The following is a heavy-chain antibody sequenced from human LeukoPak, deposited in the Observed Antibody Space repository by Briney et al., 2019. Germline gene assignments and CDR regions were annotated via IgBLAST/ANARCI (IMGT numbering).Heavy chain of an antibody. J-gene: IGHJ4*02. CDR2: INHSGST. Sequence: SETLSLTCAVYGGSFSGYYWSWIRQPPGKGLEWIGEINHSGSTNYNPSLKSRVTVSVDTSKNQFSLKLSSVTAADTAVYYCATAEYCGGDCYADYWGQGTLVTVSS. V-gene: IGHV4-34*01. D-gene: IGHD2-21*02. CDR1: GGSFSGYY. CDR3: ATAEYCGGDCYADY.